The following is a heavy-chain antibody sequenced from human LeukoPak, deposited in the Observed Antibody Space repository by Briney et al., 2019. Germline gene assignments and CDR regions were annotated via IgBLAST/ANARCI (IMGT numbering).Heavy chain of an antibody. CDR3: AKTAARIRLVDY. D-gene: IGHD6-25*01. CDR1: GFTFSRYS. Sequence: GVSLRLSCAASGFTFSRYSMSWVPQAPGKGREGVSAISGSWGSTYYADSVKGRFTISRHNYKNTLYLQTKSIRAEDTAVYYCAKTAARIRLVDYWGQGTLVTVSS. J-gene: IGHJ4*02. V-gene: IGHV3-23*01. CDR2: ISGSWGST.